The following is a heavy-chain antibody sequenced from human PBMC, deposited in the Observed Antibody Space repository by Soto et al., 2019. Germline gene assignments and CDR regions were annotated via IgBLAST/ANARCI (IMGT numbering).Heavy chain of an antibody. V-gene: IGHV3-66*01. CDR2: IYSGGNI. J-gene: IGHJ6*03. CDR1: GFAVNSNY. Sequence: GGSLRLSCAASGFAVNSNYMNWVRQAPGKGLECVSIIYSGGNIYYADSMKGRFTIFRDNSKNTLYLQMNSLRAEDTAVYYCARGNYMDVWGKGTTVTVSS. CDR3: ARGNYMDV.